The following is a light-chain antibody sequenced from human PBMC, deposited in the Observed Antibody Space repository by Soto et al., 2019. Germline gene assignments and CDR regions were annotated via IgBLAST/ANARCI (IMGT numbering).Light chain of an antibody. V-gene: IGLV2-14*01. CDR2: EVS. J-gene: IGLJ1*01. CDR1: SSDIGDYNY. CDR3: SSYKSTSSYV. Sequence: QSALTQPASVSGSPGQSITISCTGTSSDIGDYNYVSWYQQHPGKAPKLMIYEVSNRPSGISNRFSGSKSGNTASLTISGLQDEDQADYYCSSYKSTSSYVFGTGTKVTV.